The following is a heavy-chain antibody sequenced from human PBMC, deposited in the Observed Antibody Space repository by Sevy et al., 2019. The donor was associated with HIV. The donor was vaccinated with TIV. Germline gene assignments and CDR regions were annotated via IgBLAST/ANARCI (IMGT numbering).Heavy chain of an antibody. CDR3: ASCYDSSGPFDY. J-gene: IGHJ4*02. V-gene: IGHV4-30-4*01. CDR1: GGSISSGDYY. D-gene: IGHD3-22*01. CDR2: IYYSGST. Sequence: SETLSLTCTVSGGSISSGDYYWSWIRQPPVKGLEWIGYIYYSGSTYYNPSLKSRVIISVDTSKNQFSLKLSSVTAADTAVYYCASCYDSSGPFDYWGQGTLVTVSS.